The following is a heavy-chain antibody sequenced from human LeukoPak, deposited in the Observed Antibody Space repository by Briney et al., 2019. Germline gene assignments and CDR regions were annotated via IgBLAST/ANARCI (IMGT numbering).Heavy chain of an antibody. Sequence: ASVKVSCKASGYTFTSYAMHWVRQAPGQRVTWMGWISAYNGNTNYAQKLQGRVTMTTDTSTSTAYMELRSLRSDDTAVYYCARVFAGARGAFDIWGQGTMVTVSS. CDR2: ISAYNGNT. J-gene: IGHJ3*02. CDR1: GYTFTSYA. CDR3: ARVFAGARGAFDI. V-gene: IGHV1-18*01. D-gene: IGHD2-8*02.